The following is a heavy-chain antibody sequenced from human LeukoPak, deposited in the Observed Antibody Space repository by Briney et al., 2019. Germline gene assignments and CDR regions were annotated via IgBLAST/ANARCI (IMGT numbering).Heavy chain of an antibody. CDR2: VTHGGST. Sequence: TSETLSLTCAVHGGSFNSYSWSWIRQPPGKGLEWIGEVTHGGSTNYNPSLKSRVTISVDTSRNQFSLKLTSVTAADRGVYYCARESYLDWFDPWSQGTLVSVPS. V-gene: IGHV4-34*01. D-gene: IGHD3-10*01. CDR3: ARESYLDWFDP. CDR1: GGSFNSYS. J-gene: IGHJ5*02.